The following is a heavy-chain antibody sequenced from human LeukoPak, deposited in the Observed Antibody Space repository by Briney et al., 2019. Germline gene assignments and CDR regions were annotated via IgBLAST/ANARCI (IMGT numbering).Heavy chain of an antibody. CDR3: ARDPRPMAALGEAYYYGMDV. V-gene: IGHV1-2*06. CDR2: IGPNSGAT. CDR1: GYTFTGHY. J-gene: IGHJ6*02. Sequence: ASVKVSCKASGYTFTGHYIHWVRQAPGQGLEWMGRIGPNSGATNYAQKFQGRVTMTRDTYISTAYMELNGLRSDDTAVYYCARDPRPMAALGEAYYYGMDVWGQGTTVTVSS. D-gene: IGHD6-13*01.